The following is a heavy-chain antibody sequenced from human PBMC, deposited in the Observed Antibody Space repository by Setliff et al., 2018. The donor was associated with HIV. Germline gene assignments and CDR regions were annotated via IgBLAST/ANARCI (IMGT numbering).Heavy chain of an antibody. CDR3: ARVKSGTLGGYVDY. D-gene: IGHD3-16*01. J-gene: IGHJ4*02. Sequence: SETLSLTCTVSGASISRSSYYWGWIRQPPGKGLEWIGSVYYSGSTYYNPSLKSRVTISVDTSKNQFSLRLSSVTAANTAVYFCARVKSGTLGGYVDYWGQGTLVTVSS. CDR1: GASISRSSYY. CDR2: VYYSGST. V-gene: IGHV4-39*07.